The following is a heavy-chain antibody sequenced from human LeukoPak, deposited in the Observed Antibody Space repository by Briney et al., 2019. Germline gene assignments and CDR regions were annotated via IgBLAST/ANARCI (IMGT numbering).Heavy chain of an antibody. D-gene: IGHD3-10*01. CDR3: ARRDYYGSGSSKAPRDSFDP. CDR1: GGSFSGYY. J-gene: IGHJ5*02. Sequence: PSETLSLTCAVYGGSFSGYYWSWIRQPPGKGLEWIGEINHSGSTNYNPSLKSRVTISVDTSKNQFSLKLSSVTAADTAVYYCARRDYYGSGSSKAPRDSFDPWGQGTLVTVSS. CDR2: INHSGST. V-gene: IGHV4-34*01.